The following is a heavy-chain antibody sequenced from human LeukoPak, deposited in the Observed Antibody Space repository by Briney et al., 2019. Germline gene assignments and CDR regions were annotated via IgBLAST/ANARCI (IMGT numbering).Heavy chain of an antibody. Sequence: PGGSLRLSCAASGFTFTNAWMSWVRQAPGKGLEWVAVISYDGSNKYYADSVKGRFTISRDNSKNTLYLQMNSLRAEDTAVYYCARALPYYDFWSGDYYFDYWGQGTLVTVSS. CDR3: ARALPYYDFWSGDYYFDY. J-gene: IGHJ4*02. V-gene: IGHV3-30-3*01. CDR2: ISYDGSNK. CDR1: GFTFTNAW. D-gene: IGHD3-3*01.